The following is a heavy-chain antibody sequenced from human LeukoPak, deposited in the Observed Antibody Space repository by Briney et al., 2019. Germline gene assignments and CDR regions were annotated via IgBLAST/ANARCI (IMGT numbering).Heavy chain of an antibody. CDR1: GGSISSHF. J-gene: IGHJ4*02. CDR2: IYYSGST. D-gene: IGHD3-22*01. Sequence: SETPSLTCTVSGGSISSHFWSWIRQPPGKGLEWIGYIYYSGSTNYNPSLKSRVTISVDTSKNQFSLKLSSVTAADTAVYYCAREHYYDSTAYQDWGQGTLVTVSS. CDR3: AREHYYDSTAYQD. V-gene: IGHV4-59*11.